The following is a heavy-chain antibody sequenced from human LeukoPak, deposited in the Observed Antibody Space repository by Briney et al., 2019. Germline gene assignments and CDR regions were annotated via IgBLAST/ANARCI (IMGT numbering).Heavy chain of an antibody. CDR3: ARLVVDSHAFDV. D-gene: IGHD6-19*01. CDR1: GFTVSGSY. J-gene: IGHJ3*01. CDR2: LYSVGTI. V-gene: IGHV3-53*01. Sequence: PGGSLRLSRAASGFTVSGSYMSWIRQAPGKGLDWVSILYSVGTIYYADSVKGRFTISRDNSKNTLYLQMNSLRVEDAAVYYCARLVVDSHAFDVWGQGTMVTVSS.